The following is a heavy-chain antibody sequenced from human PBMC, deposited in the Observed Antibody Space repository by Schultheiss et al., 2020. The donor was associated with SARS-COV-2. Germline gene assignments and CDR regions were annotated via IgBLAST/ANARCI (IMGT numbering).Heavy chain of an antibody. J-gene: IGHJ6*02. D-gene: IGHD6-19*01. CDR1: GFTFDDYA. Sequence: GGSLRLSCAASGFTFDDYAMHWVRQAPGKGLEWVAVIWYDGSNKYYADSVKGRFTISRDNSKNTLYLQMNSLRAEDTAVYYCATDSSSSGWYFRYGMDVWGQGTTVTVSS. CDR3: ATDSSSSGWYFRYGMDV. CDR2: IWYDGSNK. V-gene: IGHV3-33*08.